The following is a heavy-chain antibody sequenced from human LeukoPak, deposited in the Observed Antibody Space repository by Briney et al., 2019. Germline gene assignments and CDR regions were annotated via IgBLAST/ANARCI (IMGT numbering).Heavy chain of an antibody. CDR1: GFTFSNYE. CDR3: ARAYYGLGSYKAYFDP. V-gene: IGHV3-48*03. D-gene: IGHD3-10*01. Sequence: GGSLRLSCAASGFTFSNYEMNWVRQAPGKGLEWVSYISSSGRTIYYADTVKGRFTISRDNAKNSLYLQMNSLRAEDTAVYYCARAYYGLGSYKAYFDPWGQGTLVTVSS. CDR2: ISSSGRTI. J-gene: IGHJ5*02.